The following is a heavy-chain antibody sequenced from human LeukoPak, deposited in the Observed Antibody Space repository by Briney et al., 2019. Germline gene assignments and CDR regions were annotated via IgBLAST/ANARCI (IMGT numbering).Heavy chain of an antibody. D-gene: IGHD1-26*01. J-gene: IGHJ6*02. V-gene: IGHV4-30-4*01. CDR3: ARGRGELLYYGMDV. Sequence: SETLSLTCTVSGGSISSGDYYWRWIPQPPGKGLEWIGYIYYSGSTYYNPSLKSRVTISVDTSKNQFSLKLSSVTAADTAVYYCARGRGELLYYGMDVWGQGTTVTVSS. CDR2: IYYSGST. CDR1: GGSISSGDYY.